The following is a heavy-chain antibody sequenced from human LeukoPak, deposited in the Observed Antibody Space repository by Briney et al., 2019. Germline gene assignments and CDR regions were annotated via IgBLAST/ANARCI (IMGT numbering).Heavy chain of an antibody. D-gene: IGHD6-19*01. V-gene: IGHV4-59*01. J-gene: IGHJ4*02. CDR1: GGSISSYY. CDR3: ARSSGWYQYYFDY. Sequence: SSETLSLTCTVSGGSISSYYWSWIRQPPGKGLEWMGYIYYSGSTNYNPSLKSRVTISVDTSKNQFSLKLSSVTAADTAVYYCARSSGWYQYYFDYWGQGTLVTVSS. CDR2: IYYSGST.